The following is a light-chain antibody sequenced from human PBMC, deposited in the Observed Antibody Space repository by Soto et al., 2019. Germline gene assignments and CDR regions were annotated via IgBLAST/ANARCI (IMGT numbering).Light chain of an antibody. Sequence: EIVLTQSPGTLSLSPGERATLSCRASQSVSSNSLAWYQQKPSQAPRLLIYGTSSRATGIPARFSGSGSGTDFTLTISRLVPEDFAVYYCQQYGSSPLTFGGGTKVEIK. CDR1: QSVSSNS. J-gene: IGKJ4*01. CDR3: QQYGSSPLT. CDR2: GTS. V-gene: IGKV3-20*01.